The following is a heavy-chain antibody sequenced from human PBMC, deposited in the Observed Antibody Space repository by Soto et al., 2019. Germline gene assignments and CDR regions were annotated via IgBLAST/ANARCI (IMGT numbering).Heavy chain of an antibody. Sequence: LSLTCSVSGGSINSYWWSWIRQPAGKGLEWIGRVYSSGTTDYNPSLNSRATLSVETSKNQFSLKLSSVTAADTAVYYCARDIGSYAYGEGYWGQGXQVTVSS. CDR3: ARDIGSYAYGEGY. V-gene: IGHV4-4*07. D-gene: IGHD3-10*01. CDR2: VYSSGTT. CDR1: GGSINSYW. J-gene: IGHJ4*02.